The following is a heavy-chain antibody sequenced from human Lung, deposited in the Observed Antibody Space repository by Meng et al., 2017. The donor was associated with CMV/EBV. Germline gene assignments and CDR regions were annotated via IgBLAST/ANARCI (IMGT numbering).Heavy chain of an antibody. J-gene: IGHJ4*02. CDR2: IYSNGNT. D-gene: IGHD3-16*01. CDR3: ARAGHFFDYGDF. Sequence: QVQLQESGPGLVKPSETLPVTCTVSGGYIHNYYWGWNRQPPGKGLEWIGQIYSNGNTNYNPSLGSRVTISVDTSKSQFSLHLRSVTTEDTAVYFCARAGHFFDYGDFWGPGILVTVAS. V-gene: IGHV4-59*01. CDR1: GGYIHNYY.